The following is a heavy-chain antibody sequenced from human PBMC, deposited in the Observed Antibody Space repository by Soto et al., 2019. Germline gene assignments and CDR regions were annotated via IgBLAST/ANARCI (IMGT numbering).Heavy chain of an antibody. J-gene: IGHJ5*02. D-gene: IGHD6-19*01. CDR1: GFSVSINY. Sequence: EVQLVETGGDLIQPGGSLRLSCAASGFSVSINYMSWVRQAPGKGLEWVSISNADGSSYYAYSVKGRCTISRDNSKNTVDLQMNSLRAEDTAVYYCASIAVAEGFDPWGQGTLVTVSS. CDR2: SNADGSS. CDR3: ASIAVAEGFDP. V-gene: IGHV3-53*02.